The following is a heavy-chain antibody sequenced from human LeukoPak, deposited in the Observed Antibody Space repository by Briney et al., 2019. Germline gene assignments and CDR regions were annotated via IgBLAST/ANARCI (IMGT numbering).Heavy chain of an antibody. Sequence: GGSLRLSCAASGFTFSSYSMNWVRQAPGKGLEWVSSISSSSSYIYYADSVKGRFTISRDNSKNTLYLQMNSLRAEDTAVYYCARGFGHIVVVTAKGWFDPWGQGTLVTVSS. J-gene: IGHJ5*02. D-gene: IGHD2-21*02. V-gene: IGHV3-21*01. CDR2: ISSSSSYI. CDR3: ARGFGHIVVVTAKGWFDP. CDR1: GFTFSSYS.